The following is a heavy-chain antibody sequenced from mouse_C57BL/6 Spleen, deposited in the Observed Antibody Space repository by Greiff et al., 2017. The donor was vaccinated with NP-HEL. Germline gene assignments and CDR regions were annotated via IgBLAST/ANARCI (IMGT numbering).Heavy chain of an antibody. J-gene: IGHJ3*01. Sequence: EVKVVESGEGLVKPGGSLKLSCAASGFTFSSYAMSWVRQTPEKRLEWVAYISSGGDYIYYADTVKGRFTISRDNARNTLYLQMSSLKSEDTAMYYCTRDNYGSSWDWFAYWGQGTLVTVSA. V-gene: IGHV5-9-1*02. CDR2: ISSGGDYI. CDR1: GFTFSSYA. CDR3: TRDNYGSSWDWFAY. D-gene: IGHD1-1*01.